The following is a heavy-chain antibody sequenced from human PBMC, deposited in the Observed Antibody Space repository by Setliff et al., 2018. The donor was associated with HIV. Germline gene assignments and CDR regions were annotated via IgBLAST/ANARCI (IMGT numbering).Heavy chain of an antibody. CDR1: GGSISSSSYY. CDR2: IYYSGST. V-gene: IGHV4-39*07. Sequence: PSETLSLTCTVSGGSISSSSYYWGWIRQPPGKGLEWIGSIYYSGSTYYNPSLKSRVTISVDTSKNQFSLKLTSLTAADTAVYYCARIDGEAADTNYWGQGTLVTVSS. J-gene: IGHJ4*02. D-gene: IGHD6-13*01. CDR3: ARIDGEAADTNY.